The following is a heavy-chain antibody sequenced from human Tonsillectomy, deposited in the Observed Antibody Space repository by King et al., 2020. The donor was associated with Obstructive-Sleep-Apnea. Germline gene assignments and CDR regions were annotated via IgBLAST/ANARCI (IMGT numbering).Heavy chain of an antibody. Sequence: VQLVESGGGLVQPGRSLRLSCAASGFTFDDYAMHWVRQAQGKGLEWVSVMSGNSGRRGYADYVKGRFTITRDNAKNSLYLQVNNLRAEDTALYYCAKDGSSSWVEYFHHWGQGTLVTVSS. D-gene: IGHD6-13*01. CDR1: GFTFDDYA. V-gene: IGHV3-9*01. CDR3: AKDGSSSWVEYFHH. CDR2: MSGNSGRR. J-gene: IGHJ1*01.